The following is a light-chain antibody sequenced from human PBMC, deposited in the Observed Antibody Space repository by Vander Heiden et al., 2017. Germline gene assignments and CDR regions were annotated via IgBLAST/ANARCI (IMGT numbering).Light chain of an antibody. Sequence: EIVMTQSPATLSVSPGESATLSCRASLSVSSNLARYQQKPGQAPRLLIYGASTRATGIPARFSGSGSGTEFTLTISGLQSEDFAVYYCQQYSGTFGQGTKVEIK. CDR1: LSVSSN. V-gene: IGKV3-15*01. CDR2: GAS. CDR3: QQYSGT. J-gene: IGKJ1*01.